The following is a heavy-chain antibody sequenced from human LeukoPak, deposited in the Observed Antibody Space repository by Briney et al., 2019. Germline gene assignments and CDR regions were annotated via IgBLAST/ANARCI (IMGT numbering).Heavy chain of an antibody. CDR3: ARGSTTLWFGELSDAFDI. V-gene: IGHV1-8*01. J-gene: IGHJ3*02. CDR1: GYTFTSYD. CDR2: MNPNSDNT. D-gene: IGHD3-10*01. Sequence: GASVKVSCKASGYTFTSYDINWVRQATGQGLEWMGWMNPNSDNTGYAQKFQGRVTMTRNTSISTAYMELSSLRSEDTAVYYCARGSTTLWFGELSDAFDIWGQGTMVTVSS.